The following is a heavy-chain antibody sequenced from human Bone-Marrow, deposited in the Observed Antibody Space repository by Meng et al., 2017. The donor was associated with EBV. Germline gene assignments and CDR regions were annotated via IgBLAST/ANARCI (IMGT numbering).Heavy chain of an antibody. CDR1: GYTFTSYY. D-gene: IGHD1-26*01. V-gene: IGHV1-46*01. J-gene: IGHJ4*02. CDR3: AREATDGFDY. CDR2: INPSGGST. Sequence: QGRLVQCWAKVKKPGASVKGSCNAAGYTFTSYYMHWVRQAPGQGLEWMGIINPSGGSTSYAQKFQGRVTMTRDTSTSTVYMELSSLRSEDTAVYYCAREATDGFDYWGQGTLVTVSS.